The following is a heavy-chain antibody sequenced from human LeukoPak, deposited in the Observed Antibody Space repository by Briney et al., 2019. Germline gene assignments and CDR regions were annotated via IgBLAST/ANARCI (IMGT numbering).Heavy chain of an antibody. D-gene: IGHD3-22*01. V-gene: IGHV3-23*01. CDR3: AKALKLHYYDSSGYYSDSHAFDI. J-gene: IGHJ3*02. CDR2: VRGGGDST. CDR1: GFTLSDYS. Sequence: GGSLRLSCAASGFTLSDYSMNWVRQAPGKGLEWISIVRGGGDSTDYADSVKGRFTISRDNSKNTLYLQMNSLRAEDTAVYYCAKALKLHYYDSSGYYSDSHAFDIWGQGTMVTVSS.